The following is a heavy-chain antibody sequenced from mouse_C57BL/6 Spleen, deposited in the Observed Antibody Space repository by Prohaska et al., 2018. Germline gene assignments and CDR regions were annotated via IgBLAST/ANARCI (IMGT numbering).Heavy chain of an antibody. J-gene: IGHJ3*01. V-gene: IGHV10-1*01. CDR2: IRSKSNNYAT. CDR1: GFSFNTYA. D-gene: IGHD4-1*01. CDR3: VRRLGLGFAY. Sequence: EVQLVESGGGLVQPKGSLKLSCAASGFSFNTYAMNWVRQAPGKGLEWVARIRSKSNNYATYYADSVKDRFTISRDDSESMLYLQMNNLKTEDTAMYYCVRRLGLGFAYWGQGTLVTVSA.